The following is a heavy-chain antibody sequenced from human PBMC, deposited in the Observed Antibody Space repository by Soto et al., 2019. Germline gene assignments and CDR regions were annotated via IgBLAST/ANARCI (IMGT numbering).Heavy chain of an antibody. CDR2: IYYSGNT. CDR1: GGSISSSSYY. D-gene: IGHD3-22*01. V-gene: IGHV4-39*01. CDR3: ARQAYYYDSTAYRD. Sequence: SETLSLTCSVSGGSISSSSYYWGWIRQPPGQGLEWIGSIYYSGNTYYKSSLKSRVTISVDTSKNQFSLELTSVTAADTAVYYCARQAYYYDSTAYRDWGQGTLVTVSS. J-gene: IGHJ4*02.